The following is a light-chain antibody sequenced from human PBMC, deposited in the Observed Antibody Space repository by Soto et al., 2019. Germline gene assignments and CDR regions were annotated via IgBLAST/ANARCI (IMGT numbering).Light chain of an antibody. Sequence: DIQMTQSPSTLSASVGDRVTITCRASQSISSWLAWYQQKPGKAPKLLIYDASSLESGVPSRFSGSGSGTEFTLNISRLQPDDFATYYCQQYNSYSPTFGQGTKVEIK. CDR3: QQYNSYSPT. V-gene: IGKV1-5*01. CDR1: QSISSW. J-gene: IGKJ1*01. CDR2: DAS.